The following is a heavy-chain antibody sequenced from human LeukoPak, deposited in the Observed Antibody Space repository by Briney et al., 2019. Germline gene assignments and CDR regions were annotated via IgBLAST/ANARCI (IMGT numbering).Heavy chain of an antibody. CDR3: ARDLGYTRALNWFDP. V-gene: IGHV1-2*02. CDR1: GYTFTGYY. J-gene: IGHJ5*02. Sequence: ASVKVSCKASGYTFTGYYMHWVRQAPGQGLEWMGWINPNSGGTNYAQKFQGRVTMTRDTSISTAYMELSRLRSDDTAVYYCARDLGYTRALNWFDPWGQGTLVTVSS. D-gene: IGHD5-24*01. CDR2: INPNSGGT.